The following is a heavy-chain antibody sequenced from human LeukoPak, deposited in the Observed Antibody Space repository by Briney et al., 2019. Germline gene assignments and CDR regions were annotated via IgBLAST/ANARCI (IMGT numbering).Heavy chain of an antibody. D-gene: IGHD2-2*01. CDR1: GYTFTSYY. J-gene: IGHJ3*02. Sequence: ASVKVSCKASGYTFTSYYMHWVRQAPGQGLEWMGIINPSGGSTSYAQKFQGRVTMTTDTSTSTAYMELRSLRSDDTAVYYCARADIVVVPAAIFAFDIWGQGTMVTVSS. V-gene: IGHV1-46*01. CDR2: INPSGGST. CDR3: ARADIVVVPAAIFAFDI.